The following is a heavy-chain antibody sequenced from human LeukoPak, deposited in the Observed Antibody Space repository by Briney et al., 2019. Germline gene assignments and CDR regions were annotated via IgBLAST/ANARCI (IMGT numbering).Heavy chain of an antibody. CDR3: ARDPAVWGSYRHFDY. V-gene: IGHV4-59*01. Sequence: SETLSLTCTVSGGSISNSYWSWIRQPPGKGLEWIGNVYYSGSTNYNPSLTSRVTISVDTSKSQFSLRLTSVTAADTAVYYCARDPAVWGSYRHFDYWGQGTLVTVSS. D-gene: IGHD3-16*02. CDR1: GGSISNSY. CDR2: VYYSGST. J-gene: IGHJ4*02.